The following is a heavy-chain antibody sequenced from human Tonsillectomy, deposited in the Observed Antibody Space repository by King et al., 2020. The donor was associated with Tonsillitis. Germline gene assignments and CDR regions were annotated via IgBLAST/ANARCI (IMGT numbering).Heavy chain of an antibody. CDR3: ASREWIELWSDNWFDP. D-gene: IGHD5-18*01. J-gene: IGHJ5*02. CDR2: ISASGAST. CDR1: GFTFNSYA. Sequence: VQLVQSGGGLVQPGGSLRLSCAASGFTFNSYAMTWVRQAPGKGLEWVSSISASGASTYYADSVKGRFTISRDNSKNTLYLQMNSLRAEDTAVYYCASREWIELWSDNWFDPWGQGTLVTVSS. V-gene: IGHV3-23*04.